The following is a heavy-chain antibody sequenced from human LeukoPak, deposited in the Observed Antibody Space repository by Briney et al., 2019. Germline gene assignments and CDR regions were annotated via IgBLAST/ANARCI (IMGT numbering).Heavy chain of an antibody. CDR2: INHSGST. J-gene: IGHJ4*02. CDR3: ARRVRVGATTLIRGRHLDY. D-gene: IGHD1-26*01. CDR1: GGSFSGYY. Sequence: KPSETLSLTCAVYGGSFSGYYWSWVRQPPGKGLEWVGEINHSGSTNYNPSLKSRVTISVDTSKNQFSLKLSSLTAADTAVYYCARRVRVGATTLIRGRHLDYGGQGTLVTVSS. V-gene: IGHV4-34*01.